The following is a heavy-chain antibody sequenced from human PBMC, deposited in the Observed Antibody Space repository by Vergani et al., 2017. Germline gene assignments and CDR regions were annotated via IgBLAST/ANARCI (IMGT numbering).Heavy chain of an antibody. V-gene: IGHV4-30-4*08. Sequence: QVQLQESGPGLVKPSQTLSLTCTVSGGSINSGDYYWSWIRQPPGKGLEWIGYIYYSGNTYYNPSLRSRVSISVDTSKNQFSLKLSSVTAADTAVYYCARGSNYYDSSGPFDYWGQGTLVTVSS. CDR2: IYYSGNT. D-gene: IGHD3-22*01. CDR3: ARGSNYYDSSGPFDY. J-gene: IGHJ4*02. CDR1: GGSINSGDYY.